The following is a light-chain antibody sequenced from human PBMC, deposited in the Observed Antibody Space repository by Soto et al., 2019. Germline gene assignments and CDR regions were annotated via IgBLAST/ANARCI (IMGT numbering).Light chain of an antibody. J-gene: IGKJ3*01. CDR1: QSVSSSY. CDR2: GAS. Sequence: EIVLTQSPGTLSLSPGERATLSCRASQSVSSSYLAWYQQKPGQAPMLLIYGASSRATGIPDRFSGSGSGTDFTLTISRLEPEDFAVSYCQQYGSSPLTFGPATKVDIK. CDR3: QQYGSSPLT. V-gene: IGKV3-20*01.